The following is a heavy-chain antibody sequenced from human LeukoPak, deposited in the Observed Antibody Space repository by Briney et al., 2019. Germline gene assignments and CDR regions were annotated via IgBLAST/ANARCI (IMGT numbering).Heavy chain of an antibody. Sequence: XSXVRQAPGKGLEGVSAISGSGGSTYYADSVKGRFTISRDNSKNTLYLQMNSLRAEDTAVYYCAIARSWLETYYFDYWGQGTLVTVSS. J-gene: IGHJ4*02. D-gene: IGHD6-19*01. V-gene: IGHV3-23*01. CDR3: AIARSWLETYYFDY. CDR2: ISGSGGST.